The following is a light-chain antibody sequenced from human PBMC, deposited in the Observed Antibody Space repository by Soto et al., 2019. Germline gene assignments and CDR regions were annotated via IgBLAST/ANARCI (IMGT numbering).Light chain of an antibody. CDR1: QNIVNC. Sequence: DSQMTQSPSSLTASVGDTVTITCRTRQNIVNCVNWYQQRPGKAPDLLISAASTLHSGDPSRFSGSGSGTVFTLTISSLQPEDFATYYCQQTYSGRTFGQGTKVDIK. J-gene: IGKJ1*01. CDR3: QQTYSGRT. CDR2: AAS. V-gene: IGKV1-39*01.